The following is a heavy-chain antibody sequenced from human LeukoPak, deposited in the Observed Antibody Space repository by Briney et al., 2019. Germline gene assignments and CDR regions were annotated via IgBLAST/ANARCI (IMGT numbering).Heavy chain of an antibody. J-gene: IGHJ3*02. CDR1: GGTFSSYA. Sequence: GASVKVSCKASGGTFSSYAISWVRQAPGQGLEWMGGIIPIFGTANYAQKFQGRVTITADESTSTAYMELSSLRSEDTAVYYCASATLSSGYQTRTGAFDIWGQGTMVTVSS. D-gene: IGHD3-22*01. CDR2: IIPIFGTA. CDR3: ASATLSSGYQTRTGAFDI. V-gene: IGHV1-69*13.